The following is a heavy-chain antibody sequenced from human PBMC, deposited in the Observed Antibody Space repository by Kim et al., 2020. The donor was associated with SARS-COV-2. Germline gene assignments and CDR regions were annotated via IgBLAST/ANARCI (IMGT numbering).Heavy chain of an antibody. Sequence: GGSLRLSCAASGFTFDDYGMSWVRQTPGKGLEWISGISRSGGSTDYIDSAKGRFTISRDNAKNSLYLQMNSLRVDDTALYHCVRGIFQGPLDCWGQGTLVTVSS. CDR2: ISRSGGST. V-gene: IGHV3-20*01. CDR1: GFTFDDYG. J-gene: IGHJ4*02. CDR3: VRGIFQGPLDC.